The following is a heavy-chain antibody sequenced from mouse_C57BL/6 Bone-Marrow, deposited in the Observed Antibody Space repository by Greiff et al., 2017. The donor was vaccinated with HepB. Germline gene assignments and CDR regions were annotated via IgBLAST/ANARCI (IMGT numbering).Heavy chain of an antibody. Sequence: QVQLQQPGAELVKPGASVKLSCKASGYTFTSYWMQWVKQRPGQGLEWIGEIDPSDSYTNYNQKFKGKATLTIDISSSTAYMQLSSLTSEDSAVYYCARERGFAYWGQGTLVTVSA. J-gene: IGHJ3*01. CDR3: ARERGFAY. CDR1: GYTFTSYW. CDR2: IDPSDSYT. V-gene: IGHV1-50*01.